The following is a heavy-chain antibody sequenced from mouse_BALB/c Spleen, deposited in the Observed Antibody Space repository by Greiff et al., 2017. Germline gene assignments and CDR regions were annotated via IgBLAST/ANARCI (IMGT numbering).Heavy chain of an antibody. CDR2: IYPGSGST. CDR3: ARGCGSSSWFAY. J-gene: IGHJ3*01. CDR1: GYTFTDYV. D-gene: IGHD1-1*01. V-gene: IGHV1-77*01. Sequence: QVQLQQSGPELVKPGASVKMSCKASGYTFTDYVISWVKQRTGQGLEWIGEIYPGSGSTYYNEKFKGKATLTADKSSNTAYMQLSSLTSEDSAVYFCARGCGSSSWFAYWGQGTLVTVSA.